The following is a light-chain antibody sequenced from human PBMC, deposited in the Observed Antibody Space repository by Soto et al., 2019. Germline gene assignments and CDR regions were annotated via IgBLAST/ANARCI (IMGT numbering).Light chain of an antibody. Sequence: QSALTQPASVSGSPGQSITISCTGTSSDVGHTNYVSWYQQHPGKAPKLVIYEVSNRPSGISNRFSGSKSGNTASLTISGLQAEDEADYYCTSHTADYTYVFGTGTMLTVL. V-gene: IGLV2-14*01. CDR2: EVS. CDR3: TSHTADYTYV. CDR1: SSDVGHTNY. J-gene: IGLJ1*01.